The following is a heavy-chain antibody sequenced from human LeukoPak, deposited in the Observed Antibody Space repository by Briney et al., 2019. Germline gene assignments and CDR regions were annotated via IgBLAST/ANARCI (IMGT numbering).Heavy chain of an antibody. CDR1: GYTFTGNY. Sequence: ASVKVSCKASGYTFTGNYMHWVRQAPGQGLEWMGWINPNSGGTYYAQKFQGRVTMTRDTSISTAYMELSGLRSDDTAVYYCARDRCSGASCYLFDYWGQGTLVTVSS. CDR2: INPNSGGT. J-gene: IGHJ4*02. V-gene: IGHV1-2*02. D-gene: IGHD2-15*01. CDR3: ARDRCSGASCYLFDY.